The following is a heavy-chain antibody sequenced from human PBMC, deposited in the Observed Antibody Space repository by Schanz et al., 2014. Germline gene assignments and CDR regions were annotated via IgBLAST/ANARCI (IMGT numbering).Heavy chain of an antibody. J-gene: IGHJ4*02. CDR3: AKGRFGELSAFDI. CDR1: GFSFTTYA. CDR2: ISSGGGST. Sequence: EVQLLESGGGLVQPGGSLRLSCASSGFSFTTYAMSWVRQAPGKGLEWVSSISSGGGSTYYADSVKGRFTISRDNFKGALYLQMSSLRAEDTAVYYCAKGRFGELSAFDIWGQGTPVTVSS. D-gene: IGHD3-10*01. V-gene: IGHV3-23*01.